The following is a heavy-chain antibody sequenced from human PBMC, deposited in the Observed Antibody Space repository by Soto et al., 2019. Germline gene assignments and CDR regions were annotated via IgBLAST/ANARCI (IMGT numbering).Heavy chain of an antibody. V-gene: IGHV3-74*01. D-gene: IGHD2-21*01. CDR3: AREDSFDPFHH. CDR1: GFTFSRYW. Sequence: EVQLVESGGGLVQPGESLRLSCEASGFTFSRYWMNWVRQAPGKGLVWVSRISSDGSNTTYADSVKGRFTISRDHAKNTLYLQMNSLRVEDTAVYHCAREDSFDPFHHWGQGTLVTVSS. J-gene: IGHJ1*01. CDR2: ISSDGSNT.